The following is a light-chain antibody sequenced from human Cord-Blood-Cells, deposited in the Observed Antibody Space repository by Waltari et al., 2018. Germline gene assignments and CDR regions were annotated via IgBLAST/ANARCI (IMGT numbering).Light chain of an antibody. CDR1: QSVSRY. J-gene: IGKJ1*01. CDR2: DAS. V-gene: IGKV3-11*01. CDR3: QQRSNWPVT. Sequence: EIVLTQSPAPLSWPPGAIATLSCRASQSVSRYLAWYQQKPGQAPRLLIYDASNRATGIPARFSGSGSGTDFTLTISSLEPEDFAVYYCQQRSNWPVTFGQGTKVEIK.